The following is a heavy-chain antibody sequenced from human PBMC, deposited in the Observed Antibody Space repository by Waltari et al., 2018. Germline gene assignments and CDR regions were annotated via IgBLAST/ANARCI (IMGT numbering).Heavy chain of an antibody. CDR3: ARDLHYYDSSGYPYY. CDR1: GFTFSSFA. CDR2: ISYDGSNK. J-gene: IGHJ4*02. D-gene: IGHD3-22*01. V-gene: IGHV3-30-3*01. Sequence: QVQLVESGGGVVQPGRSLRLSCAASGFTFSSFALPWVRRAPGKGLEWVAVISYDGSNKYYADSVKGRFTISRDNSKNTLYLQMNSLRAEDTAVYYCARDLHYYDSSGYPYYWGQGTLVTVSS.